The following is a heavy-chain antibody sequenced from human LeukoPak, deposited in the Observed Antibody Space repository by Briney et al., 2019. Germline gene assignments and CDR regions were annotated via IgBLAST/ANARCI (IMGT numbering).Heavy chain of an antibody. J-gene: IGHJ4*02. D-gene: IGHD6-13*01. V-gene: IGHV3-15*01. CDR2: IKSKTDGGTT. Sequence: GSLRLSCAASGFTFSNAWMSWVRQAPGKGLEWVGLIKSKTDGGTTDYAAAVKGRFTISRDDSKNTLYLQMNSLKTEDTAVYYCTTQPGIAAAGTDYWGQGTLVTVSS. CDR1: GFTFSNAW. CDR3: TTQPGIAAAGTDY.